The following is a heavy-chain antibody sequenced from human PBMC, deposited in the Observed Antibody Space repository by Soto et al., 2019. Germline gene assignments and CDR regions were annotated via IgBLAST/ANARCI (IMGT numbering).Heavy chain of an antibody. J-gene: IGHJ6*02. V-gene: IGHV1-8*01. CDR1: GYTFTSYD. CDR2: MNPNSGNT. D-gene: IGHD6-13*01. Sequence: ASVKVSCKASGYTFTSYDINWVRQATGQGLEWMGWMNPNSGNTGYAQKFQGRVTMTRNTSISTAYMDLSSLRSEDTAVYYCARVLRYSSSWYSKYYYYGMDVWGQGTTVTVSS. CDR3: ARVLRYSSSWYSKYYYYGMDV.